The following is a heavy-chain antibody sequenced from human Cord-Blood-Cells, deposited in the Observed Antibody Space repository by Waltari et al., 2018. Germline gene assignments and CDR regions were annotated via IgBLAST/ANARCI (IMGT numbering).Heavy chain of an antibody. D-gene: IGHD2-2*01. V-gene: IGHV4-38-2*01. CDR3: ATARGYPFDY. J-gene: IGHJ4*02. Sequence: QVQLQESGPGLVKPSETLSLTCAVSGYSISSGYYWGWIRQPPGKGLEWIGSIYHSGSTYYNPSLKSRVTISVDTSKSQFSLKLSSVTAADTAVYYCATARGYPFDYWGQGTLVTVSS. CDR2: IYHSGST. CDR1: GYSISSGYY.